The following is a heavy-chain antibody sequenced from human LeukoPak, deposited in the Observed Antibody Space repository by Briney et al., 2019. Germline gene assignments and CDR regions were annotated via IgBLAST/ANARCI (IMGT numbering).Heavy chain of an antibody. D-gene: IGHD2-2*01. CDR1: GFTFSSYA. CDR3: AKRRGQLIRPFDN. CDR2: ISGSGGST. V-gene: IGHV3-23*01. J-gene: IGHJ4*02. Sequence: GGSLRLSCAASGFTFSSYAMSWVRQAPGKGLEWVSAISGSGGSTYYADSVKGRFTISRDNSKNTLYLQMNSLRAEDTAVYFCAKRRGQLIRPFDNWGQGTLVTVSS.